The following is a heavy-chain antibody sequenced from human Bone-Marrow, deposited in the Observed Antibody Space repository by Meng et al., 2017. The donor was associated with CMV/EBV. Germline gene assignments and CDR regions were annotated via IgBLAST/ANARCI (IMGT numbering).Heavy chain of an antibody. Sequence: GESLKISCAASGFTFSSYSMNWVRQAPGKGLEWVSSISSSSSYIYYADSVKGRFTISRDNAKNSLYLQMNSLRAEDTAVYYCACSSTPAGYWDQRTLGTFSS. J-gene: IGHJ4*02. CDR1: GFTFSSYS. V-gene: IGHV3-21*01. CDR3: ACSSTPAGY. CDR2: ISSSSSYI. D-gene: IGHD2-2*01.